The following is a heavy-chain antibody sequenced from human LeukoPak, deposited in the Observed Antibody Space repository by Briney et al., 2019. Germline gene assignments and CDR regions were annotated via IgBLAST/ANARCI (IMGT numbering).Heavy chain of an antibody. CDR2: ISSNGGST. CDR1: GFTFSSYA. D-gene: IGHD7-27*01. CDR3: ARVDYWGGEN. Sequence: PGGSLRLSCAASGFTFSSYAMHWVRQAPGKGLEYVSAISSNGGSTYYANSVKGRFTISRDNSKNTLYLQMGSLRAEDMAVYYCARVDYWGGENWGQGTLVTVSS. J-gene: IGHJ4*02. V-gene: IGHV3-64*01.